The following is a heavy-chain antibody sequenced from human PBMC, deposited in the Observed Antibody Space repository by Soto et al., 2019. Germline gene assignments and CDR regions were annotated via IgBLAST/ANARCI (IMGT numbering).Heavy chain of an antibody. CDR1: GFTFDDYA. Sequence: GGSLRLSCAASGFTFDDYAMHWVRQVPGKGLEWVSGINWNSGSIGYADSVKGRFAISRDNAKNSLHLQMNSLRAEDTAFYYCVKDESINWYSGHFRHWGQGT. V-gene: IGHV3-9*01. D-gene: IGHD6-13*01. J-gene: IGHJ1*01. CDR2: INWNSGSI. CDR3: VKDESINWYSGHFRH.